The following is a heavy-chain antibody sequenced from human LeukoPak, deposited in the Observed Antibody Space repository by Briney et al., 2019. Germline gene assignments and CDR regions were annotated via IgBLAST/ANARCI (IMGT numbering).Heavy chain of an antibody. V-gene: IGHV1-69*05. CDR1: GGTFISYA. D-gene: IGHD3-22*01. CDR2: IIPIFGTA. CDR3: ASAPVNYYDSSGYYSYFDY. J-gene: IGHJ4*02. Sequence: SVKVSCKASGGTFISYASSCVRQAPGQGLEWMGRIIPIFGTANYAQKFPGKVTITTDESTSTAYMELSSLRSEDTAVYYCASAPVNYYDSSGYYSYFDYWGQGTLVTVSS.